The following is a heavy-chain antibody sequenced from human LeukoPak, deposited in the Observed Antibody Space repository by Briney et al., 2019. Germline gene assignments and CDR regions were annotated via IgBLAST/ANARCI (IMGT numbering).Heavy chain of an antibody. Sequence: SETLSLTCAVYGGSFSGYYWSWIRQPPGKGLEWIGEINHSGSTNYNPSLKSRVTISVDTSKNHFSLKLSSVTAADTAVYYCAGGRGYNAFDIWGQGTMVTVSS. CDR1: GGSFSGYY. CDR3: AGGRGYNAFDI. J-gene: IGHJ3*02. V-gene: IGHV4-34*01. CDR2: INHSGST. D-gene: IGHD5-18*01.